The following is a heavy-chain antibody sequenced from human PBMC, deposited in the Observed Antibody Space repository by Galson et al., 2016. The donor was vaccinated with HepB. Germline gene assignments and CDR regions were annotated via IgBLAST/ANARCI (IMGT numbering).Heavy chain of an antibody. CDR2: IDSAGDT. CDR3: ARGKYNSGGHLGWKGPNSPDP. CDR1: GFSFRNFD. J-gene: IGHJ5*02. V-gene: IGHV3-13*01. Sequence: SLRLSCAASGFSFRNFDMHWVRQAPGKGLEWVSTIDSAGDTYYPGSVKGRFASSRENAKNSLYLQMNSLRAGDTAVYYCARGKYNSGGHLGWKGPNSPDPWGQGTLVTVSS. D-gene: IGHD6-19*01.